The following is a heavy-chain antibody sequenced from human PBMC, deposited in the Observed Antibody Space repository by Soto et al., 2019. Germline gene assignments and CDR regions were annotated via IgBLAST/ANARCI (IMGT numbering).Heavy chain of an antibody. CDR2: ISGSGGST. D-gene: IGHD2-2*01. CDR3: AKCPHSNQVVPAATHLGY. Sequence: GGSLRLSCAASGFTFSSYAMSWVRQAPGKGLEWVSAISGSGGSTYYADSVKGRFTISRDNSKNTLYLQINSLRAEDTAVYYCAKCPHSNQVVPAATHLGYWGQGTLVTVSS. CDR1: GFTFSSYA. V-gene: IGHV3-23*01. J-gene: IGHJ4*02.